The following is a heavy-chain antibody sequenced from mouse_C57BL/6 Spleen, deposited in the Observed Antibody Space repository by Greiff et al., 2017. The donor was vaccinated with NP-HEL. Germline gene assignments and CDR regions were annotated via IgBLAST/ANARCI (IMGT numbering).Heavy chain of an antibody. V-gene: IGHV1-64*01. D-gene: IGHD1-3*01. CDR1: GYTFTSYW. CDR2: IHPNSGST. CDR3: ARSEYKGAMDY. Sequence: QVQLQQPGAELVKPGASVKLSCKASGYTFTSYWMHWVKQRPGQGLEWIGMIHPNSGSTNYNEKFKSKATLTVDKSSSTAYMQLSSLTSEDSAFYYCARSEYKGAMDYWGQGTSVTVSS. J-gene: IGHJ4*01.